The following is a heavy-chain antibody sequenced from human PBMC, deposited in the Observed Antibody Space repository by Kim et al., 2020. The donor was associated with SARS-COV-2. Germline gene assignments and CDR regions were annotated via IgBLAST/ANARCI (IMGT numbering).Heavy chain of an antibody. Sequence: GGSLRLSCAASGFTFDDYAMHWVRQAPGKGLEWVSGISWNSGSIGYADSVKGRFTISRDNAKNSLYLQMNSLRAEDTALYYCGRGFDWFKIDYWGQGTLVTVSS. CDR3: GRGFDWFKIDY. CDR2: ISWNSGSI. V-gene: IGHV3-9*01. CDR1: GFTFDDYA. J-gene: IGHJ4*02. D-gene: IGHD3-9*01.